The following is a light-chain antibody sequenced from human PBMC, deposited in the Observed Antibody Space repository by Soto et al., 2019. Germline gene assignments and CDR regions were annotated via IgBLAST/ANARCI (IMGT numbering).Light chain of an antibody. J-gene: IGLJ2*01. CDR2: DVN. V-gene: IGLV2-11*01. CDR1: SSDGGRYDY. Sequence: QSALTQPRSVSGSPGQSVTISCTGTSSDGGRYDYVSWYQHHPGKAPKLLIYDVNKWPSGVPDRFSGSKSGNTASLSISGLQAEDEADYYCCSKAGTSTAVFGGGTKVTVL. CDR3: CSKAGTSTAV.